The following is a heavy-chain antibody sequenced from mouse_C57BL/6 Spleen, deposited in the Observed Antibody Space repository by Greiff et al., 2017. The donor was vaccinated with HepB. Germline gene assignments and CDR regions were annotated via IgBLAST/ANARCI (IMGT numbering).Heavy chain of an antibody. CDR3: TTGYYVSSYYFDY. D-gene: IGHD1-1*01. Sequence: EVQLQQSGAELVRPGASVKLSCTASGFNIKDDYMHWVKQRPEQGLEWIGWIDPENGDTEYASKFQGKATITADTSSNTAYLQLSSLTSEDTAVYYCTTGYYVSSYYFDYWGQGTTLTVSS. CDR1: GFNIKDDY. J-gene: IGHJ2*01. CDR2: IDPENGDT. V-gene: IGHV14-4*01.